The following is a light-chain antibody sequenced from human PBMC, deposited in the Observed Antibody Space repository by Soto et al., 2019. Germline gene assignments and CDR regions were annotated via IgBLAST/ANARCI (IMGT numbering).Light chain of an antibody. V-gene: IGKV1-5*03. CDR2: KAS. CDR1: QSINNW. J-gene: IGKJ1*01. Sequence: DIQMTQSPSTLSASVGDRVTITCRARQSINNWLVWYQQKPGKAPKVLIYKASSLESGVPSRFSGSGSGTEFTLTISSLHPDDFATYYCQQHNTYWSFGQGTKVEIQ. CDR3: QQHNTYWS.